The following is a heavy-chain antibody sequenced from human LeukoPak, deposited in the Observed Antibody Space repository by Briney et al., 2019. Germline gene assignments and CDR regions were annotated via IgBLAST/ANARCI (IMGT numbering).Heavy chain of an antibody. J-gene: IGHJ4*02. V-gene: IGHV1-8*03. D-gene: IGHD3-16*02. CDR3: ARDHFVSGDYFDY. CDR1: GYSFTGYY. Sequence: GASVKVSCKASGYSFTGYYMHWVRQATGQGLEWMGWMNPNSGNTGYAQKFQGRVTITRNTSISTAYMELSSLRSEDTAVYYCARDHFVSGDYFDYWGQGTLVTVSS. CDR2: MNPNSGNT.